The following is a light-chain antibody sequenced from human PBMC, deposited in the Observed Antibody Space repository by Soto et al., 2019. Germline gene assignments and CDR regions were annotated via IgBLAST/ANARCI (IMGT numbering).Light chain of an antibody. Sequence: GDRVNITCRASQAIRTALGWYQQKPGKVPKLLIYAASILQSGVPSMFSGSGSGTDFTIIISFFSPEDRPTYYHHGHFSYSWAFGQAT. CDR1: QAIRTA. CDR2: AAS. V-gene: IGKV1-6*01. J-gene: IGKJ1*01. CDR3: HGHFSYSWA.